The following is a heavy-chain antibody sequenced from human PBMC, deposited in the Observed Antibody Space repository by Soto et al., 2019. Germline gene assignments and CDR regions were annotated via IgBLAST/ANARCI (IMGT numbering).Heavy chain of an antibody. Sequence: QVQLVESGGGVVQPGRSLRLSCAASGFTFSSYGMQWVRQAPGKGLEWVAVIWYDGSNKYYADSVKGRFTISRDNSKNTLYLQMNSLRAEDTAVYYCARGNYSSSYYGVDVWGQGTTVTVS. D-gene: IGHD6-13*01. CDR1: GFTFSSYG. CDR3: ARGNYSSSYYGVDV. J-gene: IGHJ6*02. V-gene: IGHV3-33*01. CDR2: IWYDGSNK.